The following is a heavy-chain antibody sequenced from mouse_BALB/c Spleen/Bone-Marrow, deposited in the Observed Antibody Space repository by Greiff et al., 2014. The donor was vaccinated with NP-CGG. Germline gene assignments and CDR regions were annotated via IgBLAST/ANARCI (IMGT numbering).Heavy chain of an antibody. J-gene: IGHJ4*01. D-gene: IGHD2-3*01. Sequence: DVKLQESGAELVKPGASVKLSCTASGFNIKDTYMHWVKQRPEQGLEWIGRIDPANGNTKYDPKFQGKATITADTSSYTAYLQLSSLTSEDTAVYYCARWLLPYGLDYWGQGTSVTVSS. CDR1: GFNIKDTY. CDR2: IDPANGNT. CDR3: ARWLLPYGLDY. V-gene: IGHV14-3*02.